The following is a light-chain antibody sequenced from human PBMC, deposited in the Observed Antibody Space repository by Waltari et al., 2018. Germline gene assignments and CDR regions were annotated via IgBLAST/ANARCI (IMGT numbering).Light chain of an antibody. CDR2: CAS. CDR1: SVVSSADNTND. Sequence: SVVSSADNTNDLTCYQLKPGQPAVFLIYCASTRGSGVPDRFSGIGSETDFTLTISSLEADDVSVYYGQKYHRTLWTFSQATKVE. CDR3: QKYHRTLWT. J-gene: IGKJ1*01. V-gene: IGKV4-1*01.